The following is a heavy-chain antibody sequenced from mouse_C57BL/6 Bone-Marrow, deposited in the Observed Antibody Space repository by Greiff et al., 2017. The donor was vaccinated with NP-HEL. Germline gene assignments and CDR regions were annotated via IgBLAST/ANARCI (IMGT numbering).Heavy chain of an antibody. CDR1: GYTFTSYW. D-gene: IGHD2-1*01. CDR3: ARSRYGRFAY. Sequence: QVQLQQSGAELAKPGASVKLSCKASGYTFTSYWMHWVKQRHGKGLKWLGYIHPRSGYTKYNQTLKDKATLTADKSSSAAYKQLSSLTYEDAAVYYCARSRYGRFAYWGQGTLVTVSA. V-gene: IGHV1-7*01. CDR2: IHPRSGYT. J-gene: IGHJ3*01.